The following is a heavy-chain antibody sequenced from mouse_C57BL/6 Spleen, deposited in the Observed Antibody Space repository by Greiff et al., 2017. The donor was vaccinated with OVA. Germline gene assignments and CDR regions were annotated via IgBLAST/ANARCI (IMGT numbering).Heavy chain of an antibody. CDR3: ARWGPFYYGSSLYAMDY. V-gene: IGHV1-50*01. Sequence: QVQLQQPGAELVKPGASVKLSCKASGYTFTSYWMQWVKQRPGQGLEWIGEIDPSDSYTNYNQKFKGKATLTVDTSSSTAYMQLSSLTSEDSAVYYCARWGPFYYGSSLYAMDYWGQGTSVTVSS. CDR1: GYTFTSYW. CDR2: IDPSDSYT. J-gene: IGHJ4*01. D-gene: IGHD1-1*01.